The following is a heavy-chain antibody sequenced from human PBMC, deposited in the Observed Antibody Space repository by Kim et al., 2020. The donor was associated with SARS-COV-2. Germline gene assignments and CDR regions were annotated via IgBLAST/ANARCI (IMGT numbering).Heavy chain of an antibody. CDR1: GYTFTSYA. CDR2: INTNTGNP. CDR3: ARDLVLLWFGESTQYFDY. Sequence: ASVKVSCKASGYTFTSYAMNWVRQAPGQGLEWMGWINTNTGNPTYAQGFTGRFVFSLDTSVSTAYLQISSLKAEDTAVYYCARDLVLLWFGESTQYFDYWGQGTLVTVSS. V-gene: IGHV7-4-1*02. J-gene: IGHJ4*02. D-gene: IGHD3-10*01.